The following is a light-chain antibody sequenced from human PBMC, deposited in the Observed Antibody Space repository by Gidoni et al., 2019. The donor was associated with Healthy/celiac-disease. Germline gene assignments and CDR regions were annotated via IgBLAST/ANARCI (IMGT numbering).Light chain of an antibody. J-gene: IGLJ3*02. CDR1: SSDVGGYKY. Sequence: QSALTQPRSVSGSPGQSVTISCTGTSSDVGGYKYVSWYQQHPGKSPKLMIYDVSKRPSGVPDRFSGSKSGNTAYLTISGLQAEDEADYYCCSYAGSYTVGVFGGGTKLTVL. CDR3: CSYAGSYTVGV. CDR2: DVS. V-gene: IGLV2-11*01.